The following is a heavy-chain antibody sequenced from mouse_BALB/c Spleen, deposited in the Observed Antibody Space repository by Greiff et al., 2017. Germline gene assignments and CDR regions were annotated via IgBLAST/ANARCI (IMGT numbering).Heavy chain of an antibody. J-gene: IGHJ3*01. CDR3: ARSPYGNYAWFAY. CDR1: GFTFSSFG. D-gene: IGHD2-1*01. CDR2: ISSGSSTI. Sequence: EVKLMESGGGLVQPGGSRKLSCAASGFTFSSFGMHWVRQAPEKGLEWVAYISSGSSTIYYADTVKGRFTISRGNPKNTLFLQMTSLRSEDTAMYYCARSPYGNYAWFAYWGQGTLVTVSA. V-gene: IGHV5-17*02.